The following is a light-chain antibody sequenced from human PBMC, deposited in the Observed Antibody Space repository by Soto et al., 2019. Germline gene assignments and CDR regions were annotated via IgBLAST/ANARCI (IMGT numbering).Light chain of an antibody. CDR2: DAS. Sequence: EIVMTQSPATLSVSPGERATLSCRASQSVSSNLAWYQQKPGQAPRLLIYDASTRATGIPARFSGSGSGTEFTLTISSLQSEDFAVYYCQQYNNWPALLTFGGGTKVEIK. V-gene: IGKV3-15*01. CDR1: QSVSSN. J-gene: IGKJ4*01. CDR3: QQYNNWPALLT.